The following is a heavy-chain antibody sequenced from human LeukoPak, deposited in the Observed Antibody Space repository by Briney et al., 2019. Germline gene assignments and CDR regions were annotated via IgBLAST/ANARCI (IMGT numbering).Heavy chain of an antibody. CDR3: ARGPSRHVAFDI. V-gene: IGHV3-7*01. Sequence: PGGSLRLSCATAGFSLSSYWMSWVRQAPGKGLEWVANIKQDGSEHYYVDSVKGRFTISRDNAKNSLYLQMSGLRAEDTAVYYCARGPSRHVAFDIWGQGTMVTVSS. J-gene: IGHJ3*02. CDR2: IKQDGSEH. CDR1: GFSLSSYW.